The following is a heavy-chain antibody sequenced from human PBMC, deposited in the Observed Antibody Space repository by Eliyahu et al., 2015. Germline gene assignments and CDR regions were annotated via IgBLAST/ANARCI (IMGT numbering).Heavy chain of an antibody. Sequence: QVQLVESGGGVVQPGRSLRLSCAASGFTFSSYAMXWVRQAPGKGLEWVAVISYDGSNKYYADSVKGRFTISRDNSKNTLYLQMNSLRAEDTAVYYCARDTPAYDFWSGVKYYGMDVWGQGTTVTVSS. CDR2: ISYDGSNK. D-gene: IGHD3-3*01. V-gene: IGHV3-30*01. J-gene: IGHJ6*02. CDR3: ARDTPAYDFWSGVKYYGMDV. CDR1: GFTFSSYA.